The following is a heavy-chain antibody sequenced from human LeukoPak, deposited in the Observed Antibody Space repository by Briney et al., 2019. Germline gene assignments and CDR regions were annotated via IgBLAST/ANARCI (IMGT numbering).Heavy chain of an antibody. V-gene: IGHV4-30-4*08. CDR1: GGSINGTSFY. CDR3: ARAGTGDFWSGYYTGIGY. J-gene: IGHJ4*02. D-gene: IGHD3-3*01. Sequence: PSETLSLTCTVSGGSINGTSFYWSWIRQPPGKGLEWIGYIYYGGSTYYNPSLKSRVTISVDTSKNQFSLKLSPVTAADTAVYYCARAGTGDFWSGYYTGIGYWGQGTLVTVSS. CDR2: IYYGGST.